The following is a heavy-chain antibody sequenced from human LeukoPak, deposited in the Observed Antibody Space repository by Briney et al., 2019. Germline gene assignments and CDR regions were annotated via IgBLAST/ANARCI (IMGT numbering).Heavy chain of an antibody. Sequence: RGSLRLSCVASGFTFVDYGMSWVRQAPGKGLEWVSGINWNGGSTGYADSVKGRFTISRDNAKNSLYLQMNSLRAEDTALYYCARVHYYGSGSYSPFDYWGQGTLVTVSS. CDR1: GFTFVDYG. V-gene: IGHV3-20*04. CDR2: INWNGGST. J-gene: IGHJ4*02. D-gene: IGHD3-10*01. CDR3: ARVHYYGSGSYSPFDY.